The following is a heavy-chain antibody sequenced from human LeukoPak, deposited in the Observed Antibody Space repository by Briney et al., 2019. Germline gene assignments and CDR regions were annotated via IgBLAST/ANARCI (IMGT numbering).Heavy chain of an antibody. CDR1: GFTFSSFS. CDR2: ISRNGRNT. Sequence: GGTLRLSCAASGFTFSSFSMHWVRQAPGRGLEFVSAISRNGRNTYYANSVKGRFTISRDDSKNTLYLQMGSLRAEDMAVYYCARVGLDTGLDYWGQGTLVTVSS. CDR3: ARVGLDTGLDY. J-gene: IGHJ4*02. D-gene: IGHD3-16*01. V-gene: IGHV3-64*01.